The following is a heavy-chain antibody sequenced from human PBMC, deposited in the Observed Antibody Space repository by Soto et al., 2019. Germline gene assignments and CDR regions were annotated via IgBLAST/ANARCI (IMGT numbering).Heavy chain of an antibody. D-gene: IGHD2-15*01. Sequence: GESLKISCQGSGYSFTNSWIGWVRQVPGRGLEWVGIIYPGYSDIRYRPSFQGRVTISADKSVNTAYLQWSSLRASDTAIYYCARPPGSGTLFANWGQGTPVTVSS. J-gene: IGHJ4*02. V-gene: IGHV5-51*01. CDR2: IYPGYSDI. CDR1: GYSFTNSW. CDR3: ARPPGSGTLFAN.